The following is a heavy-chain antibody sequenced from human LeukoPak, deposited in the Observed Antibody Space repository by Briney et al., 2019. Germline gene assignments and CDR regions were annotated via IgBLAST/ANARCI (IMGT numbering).Heavy chain of an antibody. CDR1: GFTFSSYS. V-gene: IGHV3-21*01. CDR2: ISSSSSYI. CDR3: ARDLTITMVRGAFNLGY. D-gene: IGHD3-10*01. J-gene: IGHJ4*02. Sequence: GGSLRLSCAASGFTFSSYSMNWVRQAPGKGLEWVSSISSSSSYIYYADSVKGRFTISRDNAKNSLYLQMNSLRAEDTAVYYCARDLTITMVRGAFNLGYWGQGTLVTVSS.